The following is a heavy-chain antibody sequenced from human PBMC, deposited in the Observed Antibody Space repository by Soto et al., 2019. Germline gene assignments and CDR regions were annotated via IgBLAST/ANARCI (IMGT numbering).Heavy chain of an antibody. CDR2: ISAYNGNT. CDR3: ARDDSSGWKPNFDY. J-gene: IGHJ4*02. Sequence: GASVKVSCKASGGTFSSYTISWVRQAPGQGLEWMGRISAYNGNTNYAQKLQGRVTMTTDTSTSTAYMELRSLRSDDTAVYYCARDDSSGWKPNFDYWGQGTLVTVSS. V-gene: IGHV1-18*01. CDR1: GGTFSSYT. D-gene: IGHD6-25*01.